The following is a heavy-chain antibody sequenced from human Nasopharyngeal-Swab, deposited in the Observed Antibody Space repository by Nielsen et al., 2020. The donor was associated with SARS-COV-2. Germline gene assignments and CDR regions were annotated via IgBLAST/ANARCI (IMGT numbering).Heavy chain of an antibody. V-gene: IGHV4-39*07. CDR2: LYYTGDT. D-gene: IGHD5-18*01. CDR3: ARVVPARVTFDY. J-gene: IGHJ4*02. Sequence: ESLKISCSVSGDSISSSGYYWGWVRQPPGKGLEWIGRLYYTGDTYYNPSLRGRVTLSVDTSKNQVSLKLSSVTAADTAIYYCARVVPARVTFDYWGQGLLVTVSS. CDR1: GDSISSSGYY.